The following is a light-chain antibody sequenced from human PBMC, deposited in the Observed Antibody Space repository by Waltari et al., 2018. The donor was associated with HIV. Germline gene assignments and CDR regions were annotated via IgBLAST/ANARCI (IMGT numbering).Light chain of an antibody. CDR3: QQRSNWLTWT. CDR2: DAS. Sequence: EIVLTQSPATLSLSPGERATLSCRASQSVSSYLAWYQQKPGQAPRLLIYDASNRATGTPARFSGSRSGTYFTLTISSLEPEYFAVYYCQQRSNWLTWTFGQGTKVEIK. V-gene: IGKV3-11*01. CDR1: QSVSSY. J-gene: IGKJ1*01.